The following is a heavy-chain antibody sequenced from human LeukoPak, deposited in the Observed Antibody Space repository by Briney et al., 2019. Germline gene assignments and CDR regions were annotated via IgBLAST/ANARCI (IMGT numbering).Heavy chain of an antibody. CDR1: GITLSNYG. V-gene: IGHV3-23*01. Sequence: GGSLRLSCAVYGITLSNYGVSWVRKAPGEGLEWVAGMSGRGGGTNYADSVKGRFTVSRDNSKNTLYLQMKSLRAEDTAVYFCAKRGVVIRVILVGFYKEAYYFDSWGQGALVTVSS. J-gene: IGHJ4*02. CDR2: MSGRGGGT. CDR3: AKRGVVIRVILVGFYKEAYYFDS. D-gene: IGHD3-22*01.